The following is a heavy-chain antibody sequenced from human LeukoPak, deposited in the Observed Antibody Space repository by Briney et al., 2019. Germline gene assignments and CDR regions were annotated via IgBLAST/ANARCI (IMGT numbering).Heavy chain of an antibody. J-gene: IGHJ4*02. Sequence: GGSLRLSCAASGFTFSNYGMAWVRQAPGKGLEWVSSISGPGDDTYYADSAKGRFTISRDNSKNTIYLQMNSLRAEDTAVYYCSKGSDSSAWTLFDNWGQGSLVTVSS. D-gene: IGHD3-22*01. V-gene: IGHV3-23*01. CDR3: SKGSDSSAWTLFDN. CDR1: GFTFSNYG. CDR2: ISGPGDDT.